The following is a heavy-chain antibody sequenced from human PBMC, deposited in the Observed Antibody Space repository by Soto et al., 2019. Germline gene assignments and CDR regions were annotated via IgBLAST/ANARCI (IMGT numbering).Heavy chain of an antibody. CDR2: ISGSGGST. CDR3: APLPGVEVGY. V-gene: IGHV3-23*01. D-gene: IGHD3-3*01. CDR1: GFTFSSYA. J-gene: IGHJ4*02. Sequence: SGGSLRLSCAASGFTFSSYAMSWVRQAPGEGLEWVSAISGSGGSTYYADSVKGRFTISRDNSKNTLYLQMNSLRAEDTAVYYCAPLPGVEVGYWGQGTLVTVSS.